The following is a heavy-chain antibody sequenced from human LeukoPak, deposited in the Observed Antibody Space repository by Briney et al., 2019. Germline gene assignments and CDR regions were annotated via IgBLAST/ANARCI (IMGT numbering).Heavy chain of an antibody. CDR1: GFTFSSHG. CDR3: ARGGDSYVSLPNY. CDR2: IWYDGSNK. J-gene: IGHJ4*02. D-gene: IGHD5-18*01. V-gene: IGHV3-33*01. Sequence: GRSLRLSCAASGFTFSSHGMHWIRQAPGKGLEWVAVIWYDGSNKYYADSVKGRFTISRDNSKNTLYLQMNSLRAEDAAVYYCARGGDSYVSLPNYWGQGILVTVSS.